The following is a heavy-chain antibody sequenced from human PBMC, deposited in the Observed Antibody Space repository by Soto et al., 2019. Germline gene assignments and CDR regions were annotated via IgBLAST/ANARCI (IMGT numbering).Heavy chain of an antibody. CDR1: GFTFSSYW. D-gene: IGHD2-15*01. CDR3: ARDQGYCSGGSCYVAGY. CDR2: INSDGSST. Sequence: EVQLVESGGGLVQPGGSLRLSCAASGFTFSSYWMHWVRQAPGKGLVWVSRINSDGSSTTYADSVKGRFTISRDNAKNTLYLQLNGRRAEDTAVYYCARDQGYCSGGSCYVAGYWGQGTLVTVSS. J-gene: IGHJ4*02. V-gene: IGHV3-74*01.